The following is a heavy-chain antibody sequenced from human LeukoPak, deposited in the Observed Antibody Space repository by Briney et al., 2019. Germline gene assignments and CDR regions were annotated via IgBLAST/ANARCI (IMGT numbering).Heavy chain of an antibody. J-gene: IGHJ4*02. Sequence: PAQSLRLSCTASGVIFSDNYTTWIRQAPRNGLEWLSYIDSRGRTKHYAASVKGRFTISRENARSSVYLEMNDLRVDATAVYYCASGELGRSAFWGQGNLV. CDR2: IDSRGRTK. V-gene: IGHV3-11*01. CDR3: ASGELGRSAF. CDR1: GVIFSDNY. D-gene: IGHD1-1*01.